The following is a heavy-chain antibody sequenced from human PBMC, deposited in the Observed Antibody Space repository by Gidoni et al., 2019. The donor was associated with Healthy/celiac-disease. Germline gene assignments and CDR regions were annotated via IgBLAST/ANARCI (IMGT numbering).Heavy chain of an antibody. D-gene: IGHD4-4*01. J-gene: IGHJ5*02. CDR3: TTDVMTTVNWFDP. Sequence: EVQLVESGGGLVKPGGSLRRSCAASGFSLSNAWMSWVRQAPGKGLEWVGRIKSKTDGGTTDYAAPVKGRFTISRDDSKNTLYLQMNSLKTEDTAVYYCTTDVMTTVNWFDPWGQGTLVTVSS. CDR2: IKSKTDGGTT. V-gene: IGHV3-15*01. CDR1: GFSLSNAW.